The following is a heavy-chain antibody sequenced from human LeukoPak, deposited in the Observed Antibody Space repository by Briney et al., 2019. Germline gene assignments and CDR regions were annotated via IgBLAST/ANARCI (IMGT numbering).Heavy chain of an antibody. V-gene: IGHV3-30*02. J-gene: IGHJ6*02. CDR3: AKVAGYYSSWEPNYYHYGMDV. D-gene: IGHD6-13*01. CDR1: GFTFSSYG. CDR2: IRYDGSNK. Sequence: GGSLRLSCAASGFTFSSYGMHWVRQAPGKGLEWVAFIRYDGSNKYYADSVKGRFTISRDNSKNTLYLQMNSLRAEDTAVYYCAKVAGYYSSWEPNYYHYGMDVWGQGTTVTVSS.